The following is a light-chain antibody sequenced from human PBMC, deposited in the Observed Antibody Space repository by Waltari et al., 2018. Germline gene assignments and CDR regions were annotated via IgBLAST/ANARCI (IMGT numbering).Light chain of an antibody. V-gene: IGLV2-14*03. CDR2: DVS. CDR1: SSDIGFYNY. Sequence: QSALTQPASVSGSPGQSITISCYGTSSDIGFYNYVSWYQHHPGKAPKLMIYDVSQRPSGFSDRFSGSKSGNTASLTISGLQAEDEADYYCNSYTGSSSWVFGGGTKVTVL. CDR3: NSYTGSSSWV. J-gene: IGLJ3*02.